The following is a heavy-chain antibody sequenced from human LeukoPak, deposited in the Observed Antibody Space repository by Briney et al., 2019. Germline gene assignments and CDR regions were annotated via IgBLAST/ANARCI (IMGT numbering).Heavy chain of an antibody. V-gene: IGHV4-4*07. D-gene: IGHD1-14*01. J-gene: IGHJ5*02. CDR3: VRHSEGWFDP. CDR1: RGSMRSYY. CDR2: IYSGGST. Sequence: PSETLPLTCSVSRGSMRSYYWSWIRQPAGKGLEWIGRIYSGGSTKYNPSFTSRVTMSIDTSKNQVSLNVKSMIAADTAVYYCVRHSEGWFDPWGLGTLVTVSS.